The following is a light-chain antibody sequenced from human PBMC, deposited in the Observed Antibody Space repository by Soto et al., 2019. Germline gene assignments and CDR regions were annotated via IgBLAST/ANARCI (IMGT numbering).Light chain of an antibody. Sequence: DIVMTQSPLSLPVTPGEPASISCRSSQSLLHSNGYNYLDWYLQKTGESRQLLIYLGSNRASGVPGRFRGSGSRTDFTLEISRVEAEDVWVYCCMQALQTLTTFGGGTKVEIK. V-gene: IGKV2-28*01. CDR3: MQALQTLTT. J-gene: IGKJ4*01. CDR2: LGS. CDR1: QSLLHSNGYNY.